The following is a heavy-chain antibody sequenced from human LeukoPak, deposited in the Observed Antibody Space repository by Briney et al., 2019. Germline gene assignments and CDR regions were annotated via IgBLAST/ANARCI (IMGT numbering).Heavy chain of an antibody. CDR3: ARVDYGDYAPIDY. V-gene: IGHV3-66*01. J-gene: IGHJ4*02. D-gene: IGHD4-17*01. CDR2: IYSGGST. CDR1: GFTVSSNY. Sequence: GGSLRLSCAVSGFTVSSNYMSWVRQAPGKGLEWVSLIYSGGSTYYEDSVEGRFIISGDKSKKTLYRQRNSLRAEDTAVYYCARVDYGDYAPIDYWGQGTLVTVSS.